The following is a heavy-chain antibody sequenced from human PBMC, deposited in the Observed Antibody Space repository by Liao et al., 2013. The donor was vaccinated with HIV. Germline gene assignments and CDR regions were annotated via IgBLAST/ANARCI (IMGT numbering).Heavy chain of an antibody. CDR2: SYTTGST. CDR1: GESISDNY. J-gene: IGHJ3*02. CDR3: ARDGAITIFGVVIMVDAFDI. Sequence: QMQLQESGPGLVKPSETLSLTCIVSGESISDNYWSWIRQSAGKGLEWIGRSYTTGSTNYNPSLRGRVTMSVDTSKNQFSLKLSSVTAADTAVYYCARDGAITIFGVVIMVDAFDIWGPRDNGHRLF. D-gene: IGHD3-3*01. V-gene: IGHV4-4*07.